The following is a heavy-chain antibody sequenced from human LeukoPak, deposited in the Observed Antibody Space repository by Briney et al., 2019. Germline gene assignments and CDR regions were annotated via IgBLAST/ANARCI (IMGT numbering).Heavy chain of an antibody. V-gene: IGHV5-10-1*01. CDR3: ARQDF. CDR2: IDPSDSYT. Sequence: GESLKISCQVSGYSFTTYWISWVRPMPGKGLEWMGRIDPSDSYTDYAPSFQGHVTISADKSLSTAYLQGYSLKASDTAMYYCARQDFWGQGTLVTVSS. J-gene: IGHJ4*02. CDR1: GYSFTTYW.